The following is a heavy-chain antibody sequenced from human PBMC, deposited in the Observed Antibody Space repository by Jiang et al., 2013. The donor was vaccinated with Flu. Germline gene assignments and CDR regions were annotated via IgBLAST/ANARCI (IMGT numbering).Heavy chain of an antibody. V-gene: IGHV1-69*01. Sequence: SCKASGGTFSSYAISWVRQAPGQGLEWMGGIIPIFGTANYAQKFQGRVTITADESTSTAYMELSSLRSEDTAVYYCARGFRVSSWYDYWGQGTLVTVSS. CDR3: ARGFRVSSWYDY. J-gene: IGHJ4*02. CDR2: IIPIFGTA. D-gene: IGHD6-13*01. CDR1: GGTFSSYA.